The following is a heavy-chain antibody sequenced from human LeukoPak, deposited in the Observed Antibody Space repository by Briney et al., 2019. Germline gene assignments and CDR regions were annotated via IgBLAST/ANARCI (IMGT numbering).Heavy chain of an antibody. V-gene: IGHV1-69*13. Sequence: SVMVSCKASGGTFSSYAVSWVRQAPGQGLEWMGGITPMFGTANYAQKFQGRVTITADESTSTAYMELSSLRSEDTAVYYCVRDGSYYDSSGYYYLYWGQGTLVTVSS. D-gene: IGHD3-22*01. CDR2: ITPMFGTA. CDR3: VRDGSYYDSSGYYYLY. J-gene: IGHJ4*02. CDR1: GGTFSSYA.